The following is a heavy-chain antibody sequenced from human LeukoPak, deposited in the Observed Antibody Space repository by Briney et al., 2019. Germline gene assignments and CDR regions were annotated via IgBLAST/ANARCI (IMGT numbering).Heavy chain of an antibody. CDR1: GFTFSSYE. Sequence: QAGGSLRLSCAASGFTFSSYEMNWVRQAPGKGLEWVSYISSSGSTIYYADSVKGRFTISRDNAKNSLYLQMNSLRAEDTALYYCAREDYDSSGYQGGAFDIWGQGTMVTVSS. J-gene: IGHJ3*02. CDR2: ISSSGSTI. D-gene: IGHD3-22*01. CDR3: AREDYDSSGYQGGAFDI. V-gene: IGHV3-48*03.